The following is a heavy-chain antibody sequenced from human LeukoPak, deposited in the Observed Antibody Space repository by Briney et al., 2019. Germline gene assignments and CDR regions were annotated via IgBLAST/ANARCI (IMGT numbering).Heavy chain of an antibody. V-gene: IGHV3-74*01. CDR2: IHSDGSTT. CDR1: GFTFSSYW. CDR3: AGPLTGSSGLDS. J-gene: IGHJ4*02. Sequence: GGSLRLSCAAPGFTFSSYWMYWVRQAPGKGLVWVSRIHSDGSTTSYADSVKGRFTISRDNAKNTLYLQMNSLRAEDTAVYYCAGPLTGSSGLDSWGQGTLVTVSS. D-gene: IGHD6-19*01.